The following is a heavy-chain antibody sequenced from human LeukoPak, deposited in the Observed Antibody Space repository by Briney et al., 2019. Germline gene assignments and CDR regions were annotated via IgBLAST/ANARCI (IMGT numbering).Heavy chain of an antibody. CDR1: GASISSCCHY. CDR2: IYYSGTT. J-gene: IGHJ5*02. V-gene: IGHV4-39*01. CDR3: ARHDYNSGSPNINWFDP. D-gene: IGHD3-10*01. Sequence: SETLSLTCIVSGASISSCCHYWGWIRQPPGMGLEWIGSIYYSGTTYYNPSLKSRVTTSVDTSKNQFSLKLSFVTAADTAMYFCARHDYNSGSPNINWFDPWGQGTLVTVSS.